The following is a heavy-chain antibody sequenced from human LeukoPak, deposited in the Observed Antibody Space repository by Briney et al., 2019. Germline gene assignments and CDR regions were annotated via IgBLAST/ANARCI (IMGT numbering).Heavy chain of an antibody. V-gene: IGHV3-48*03. J-gene: IGHJ5*02. CDR3: AREEEDSSSWYPPPSNWFDP. D-gene: IGHD6-13*01. Sequence: GGALRLSCAASLFTLIIYEMNGGREALGGGREWGSDIISSGSTIYYADSVKGRFTISRDNAKNSLYLQMNSLRDEDTAVYYCAREEEDSSSWYPPPSNWFDPWGQGTLVTVSS. CDR2: IISSGSTI. CDR1: LFTLIIYE.